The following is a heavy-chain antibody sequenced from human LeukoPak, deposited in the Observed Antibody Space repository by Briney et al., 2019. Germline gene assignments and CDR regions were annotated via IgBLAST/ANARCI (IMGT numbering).Heavy chain of an antibody. Sequence: GESLKISGKGSGYNFPTYWIGWLRQMPGKGLEWIGIIYPDDSDTRYSPSFQGQVSISADKSISTAYLQWSSLRASDTALYYCAGGKSSRGWFDLWGQGTRVIISS. CDR2: IYPDDSDT. CDR3: AGGKSSRGWFDL. D-gene: IGHD6-13*01. CDR1: GYNFPTYW. J-gene: IGHJ5*02. V-gene: IGHV5-51*01.